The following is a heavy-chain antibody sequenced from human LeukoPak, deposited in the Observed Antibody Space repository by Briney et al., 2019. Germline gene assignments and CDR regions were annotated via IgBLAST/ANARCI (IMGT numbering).Heavy chain of an antibody. CDR3: ARFLEDTDLGDTTGFYYFGMDV. CDR2: ISYSGTT. J-gene: IGHJ6*02. D-gene: IGHD3-9*01. Sequence: PSETLSLTCTVSGGPISNYYWSWIRQPPGKGLEWIGYISYSGTTNYNPSLKSRVTISVDASKSQFSLKLTSVTAADTAIYYCARFLEDTDLGDTTGFYYFGMDVWGQGTTVTVSS. V-gene: IGHV4-59*01. CDR1: GGPISNYY.